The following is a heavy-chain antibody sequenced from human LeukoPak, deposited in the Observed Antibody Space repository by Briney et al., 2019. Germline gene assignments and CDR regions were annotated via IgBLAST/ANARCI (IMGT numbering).Heavy chain of an antibody. CDR1: GFTFSSYG. CDR2: IWYDGSNK. D-gene: IGHD4-17*01. Sequence: GGSLRLSCAASGFTFSSYGMHWVRQAPGKGLEWVAVIWYDGSNKYYADSVKGRFTISRDNSKDTLYLQMNSLRAEDTAVYYCAKRPSDYGDYVSYFDYWGQGTLVTVSS. V-gene: IGHV3-30*02. J-gene: IGHJ4*02. CDR3: AKRPSDYGDYVSYFDY.